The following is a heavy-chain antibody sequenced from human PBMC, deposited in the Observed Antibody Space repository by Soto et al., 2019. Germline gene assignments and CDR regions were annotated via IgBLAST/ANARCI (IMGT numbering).Heavy chain of an antibody. J-gene: IGHJ4*02. CDR1: GGSISSYY. D-gene: IGHD4-17*01. V-gene: IGHV4-59*01. CDR3: ARATYGDNKFDY. Sequence: SETLSLTCTVSGGSISSYYWSWIRQPPGKGLEWIGYIYYSGSNNYNPSLKSRVTISVDTSKNQFSLKLSSVNAADTAVYYCARATYGDNKFDYWGQGTLVTVSS. CDR2: IYYSGSN.